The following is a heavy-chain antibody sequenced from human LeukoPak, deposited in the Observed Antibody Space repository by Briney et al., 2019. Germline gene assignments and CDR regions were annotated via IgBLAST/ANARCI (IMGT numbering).Heavy chain of an antibody. CDR3: AREGSGYSTNFDY. CDR2: IHYRGTT. V-gene: IGHV4-39*07. J-gene: IGHJ4*02. CDR1: GGSISSTSYY. D-gene: IGHD3-3*01. Sequence: SETLSLTCIVSGGSISSTSYYWGWIRQSPGKGLEWIGSIHYRGTTYYNPSLLSRGTISVDTSKNQFSLKLNSVTAADTAVHFCAREGSGYSTNFDYWGQGTLVTVSS.